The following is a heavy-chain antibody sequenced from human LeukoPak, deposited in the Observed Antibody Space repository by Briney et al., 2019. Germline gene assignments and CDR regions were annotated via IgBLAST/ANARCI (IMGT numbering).Heavy chain of an antibody. D-gene: IGHD7-27*01. CDR2: IYYSGST. CDR1: GGSISSSSYY. CDR3: ARDPAGEFGWFDP. Sequence: SETLSLTCTVSGGSISSSSYYWGWIRQPPGKGLEWIGSIYYSGSTYYNPSLKSRVTISVDTSKNQFSLKLSSVTAADTAVYYCARDPAGEFGWFDPWGQGTLVTVSS. J-gene: IGHJ5*02. V-gene: IGHV4-39*02.